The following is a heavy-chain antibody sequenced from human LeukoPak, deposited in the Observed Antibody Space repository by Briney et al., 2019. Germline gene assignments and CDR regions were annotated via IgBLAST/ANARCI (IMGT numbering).Heavy chain of an antibody. Sequence: KPSETLSLTCAVYGGSFSGYYWSWIRQPPGKGLEWIGEINHSGSTNYNPSLKSRVTISVDTSKNQFSLKLSSVTAADTAVYYCARGNYECSVDYWGQGTLVTVSS. CDR3: ARGNYECSVDY. V-gene: IGHV4-34*01. D-gene: IGHD2-15*01. J-gene: IGHJ4*02. CDR1: GGSFSGYY. CDR2: INHSGST.